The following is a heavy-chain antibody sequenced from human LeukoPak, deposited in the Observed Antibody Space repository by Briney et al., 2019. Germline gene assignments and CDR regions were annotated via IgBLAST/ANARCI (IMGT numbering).Heavy chain of an antibody. Sequence: GASVKVSCKASGGTFSSYAISWVRQAPGQGLEWMGGIIPIFGTANYAQKFQGRVTITADESTSTAYMELRSLRSDDTAVYYCARDERGYSYGWYYYYYMDVWGKGTTVTVS. CDR1: GGTFSSYA. V-gene: IGHV1-69*13. J-gene: IGHJ6*03. D-gene: IGHD5-18*01. CDR2: IIPIFGTA. CDR3: ARDERGYSYGWYYYYYMDV.